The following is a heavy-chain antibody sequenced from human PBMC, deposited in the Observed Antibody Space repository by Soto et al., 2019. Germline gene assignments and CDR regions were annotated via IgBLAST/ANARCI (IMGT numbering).Heavy chain of an antibody. CDR2: INPSGGST. CDR1: GYTFTSYY. V-gene: IGHV1-46*01. CDR3: ARDTLPAIYYYDSSGLIDY. Sequence: ASVKVSCKASGYTFTSYYMHWVRQAPGQGLEWMGIINPSGGSTSYAQKFQGRVTMTRDTSTSTVYMELSSLRSEDTAVYYCARDTLPAIYYYDSSGLIDYWCQGTLVTVSS. D-gene: IGHD3-22*01. J-gene: IGHJ4*02.